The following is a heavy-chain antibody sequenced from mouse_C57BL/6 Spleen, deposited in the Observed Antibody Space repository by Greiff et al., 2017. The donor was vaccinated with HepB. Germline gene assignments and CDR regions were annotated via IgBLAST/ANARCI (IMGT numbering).Heavy chain of an antibody. CDR1: GFSLTSYG. J-gene: IGHJ4*01. CDR2: IWSGGST. CDR3: ARKRLLDYYAMDY. V-gene: IGHV2-2*01. D-gene: IGHD1-1*01. Sequence: VQVVESGPGLVQPSQSLSITCTVSGFSLTSYGVHWVRQSPGKGLEWLGVIWSGGSTDYNAAFISRLSISKDNSKSQVFFKMNSLQADDTAIYYCARKRLLDYYAMDYWGQGTSVTVSS.